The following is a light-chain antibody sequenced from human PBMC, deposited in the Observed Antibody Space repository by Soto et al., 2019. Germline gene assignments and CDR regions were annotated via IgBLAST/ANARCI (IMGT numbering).Light chain of an antibody. CDR2: GAS. J-gene: IGKJ1*01. CDR3: QQSSNWPRT. V-gene: IGKV3-15*01. CDR1: QFVSNS. Sequence: EIVMTQSPATLSVSPGERVTLSCRASQFVSNSLAWYQQRPGQPPRRLIYGASTRAAGISERFSGSGSGTEFTLTISSLRSEDFAVYYCQQSSNWPRTLGLGTKLDIK.